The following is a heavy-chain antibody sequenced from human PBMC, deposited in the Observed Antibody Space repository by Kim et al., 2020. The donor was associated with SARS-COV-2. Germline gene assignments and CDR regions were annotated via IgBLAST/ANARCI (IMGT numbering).Heavy chain of an antibody. CDR1: GFTFSSYD. V-gene: IGHV3-13*01. CDR2: IGTAGDT. J-gene: IGHJ6*02. Sequence: GGSLRLSCAASGFTFSSYDMHWVRQAAGKGLEWVSAIGTAGDTYYPGSVKGRFTISRENAKNSLYLQMNSLRAGDTAVYYCARDDSSWSKNGMDVWGQGTTVTVSS. CDR3: ARDDSSWSKNGMDV. D-gene: IGHD6-6*01.